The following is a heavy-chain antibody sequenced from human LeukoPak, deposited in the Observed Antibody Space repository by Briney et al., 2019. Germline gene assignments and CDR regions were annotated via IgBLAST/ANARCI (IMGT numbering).Heavy chain of an antibody. CDR2: ISSSGSTI. J-gene: IGHJ4*02. V-gene: IGHV3-48*03. CDR1: GFTFSSYE. D-gene: IGHD2-2*01. CDR3: ARPNFRSTSFDY. Sequence: GGSLRPSCAASGFTFSSYEMNWVRQAPGKGLEWVSYISSSGSTIYYADSVKGRFTISRDNAKNSLYLQMNSLRAEDTAVYYCARPNFRSTSFDYWGQGTLVTVSS.